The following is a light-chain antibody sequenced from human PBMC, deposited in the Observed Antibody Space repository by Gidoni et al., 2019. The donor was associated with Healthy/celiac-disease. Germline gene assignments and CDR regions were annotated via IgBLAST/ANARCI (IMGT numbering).Light chain of an antibody. V-gene: IGKV3-20*01. J-gene: IGKJ4*01. CDR1: QSVSSSY. Sequence: EIVLTQSPGTLSLSPGERATPSCRASQSVSSSYLAWYQQKPGQAPRLRIYGASSRATGIPDRFSGSGSGTDFTLTISRLEPEDFAVYYCQQYGSSPPALTFGGGTKVEIK. CDR3: QQYGSSPPALT. CDR2: GAS.